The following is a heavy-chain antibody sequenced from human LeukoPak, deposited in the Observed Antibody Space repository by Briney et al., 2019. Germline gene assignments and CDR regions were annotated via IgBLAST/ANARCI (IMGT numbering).Heavy chain of an antibody. Sequence: PGGSLRLSCAASGFTFSDYYMSWIRQAPGKGLEWVSYISRSGSTIYYADSVKGRFTISRDNAKNSLYLEMNSLRAEDTAVYYCARTAYYYDSSGYDDAFDIWGQGTMVTVSS. J-gene: IGHJ3*02. D-gene: IGHD3-22*01. CDR2: ISRSGSTI. V-gene: IGHV3-11*01. CDR3: ARTAYYYDSSGYDDAFDI. CDR1: GFTFSDYY.